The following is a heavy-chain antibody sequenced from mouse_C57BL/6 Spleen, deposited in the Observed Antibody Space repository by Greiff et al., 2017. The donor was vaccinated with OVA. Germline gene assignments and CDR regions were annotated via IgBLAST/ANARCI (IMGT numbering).Heavy chain of an antibody. Sequence: QVQLKQSGAELVKPGASVKISCKASGYAFSSYWMNWVKQRPGKGLEWIGQIYPGDGDTNYNGKFKGKATLTADKSSSTAYMQLSSLTSEDSAVYFCARWAVRDYGAMDGWGQGTSVTVSS. CDR1: GYAFSSYW. J-gene: IGHJ4*01. V-gene: IGHV1-80*01. CDR2: IYPGDGDT. CDR3: ARWAVRDYGAMDG. D-gene: IGHD1-1*01.